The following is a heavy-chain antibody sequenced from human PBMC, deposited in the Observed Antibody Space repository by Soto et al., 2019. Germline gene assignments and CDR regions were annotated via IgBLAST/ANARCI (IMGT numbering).Heavy chain of an antibody. D-gene: IGHD3-3*01. J-gene: IGHJ6*02. V-gene: IGHV1-2*04. Sequence: SVKVSCKASGYTFTGYYMHWVRQAPGQGLEWMGWINPNSGGTNYAQKFQGWVTMTRDTSISTAYMELSRLSCDDTAAYYCARDRGVSYYDFGSGHYHPGYLEGIYGSDVWGQGTTSTVSS. CDR1: GYTFTGYY. CDR3: ARDRGVSYYDFGSGHYHPGYLEGIYGSDV. CDR2: INPNSGGT.